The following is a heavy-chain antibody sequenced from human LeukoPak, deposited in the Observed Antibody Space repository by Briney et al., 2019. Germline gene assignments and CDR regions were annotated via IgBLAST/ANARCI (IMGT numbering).Heavy chain of an antibody. V-gene: IGHV3-23*01. CDR3: AKEYQLLFGGDSAFDI. Sequence: GGSLRLSCAASGFTFSGYAMSWVRQAPGKGLEWVSAISGSGGSTYYADSVKGRFTISRDNSKNTLYLQMNSLRAEDTAVYYCAKEYQLLFGGDSAFDIWGQGTMVTVSS. D-gene: IGHD2-2*01. CDR1: GFTFSGYA. J-gene: IGHJ3*02. CDR2: ISGSGGST.